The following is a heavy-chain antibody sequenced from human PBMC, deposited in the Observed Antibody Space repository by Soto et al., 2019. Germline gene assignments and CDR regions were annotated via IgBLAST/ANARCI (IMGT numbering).Heavy chain of an antibody. Sequence: SQTLSLTCVISGDSVSSNSAAWNWIRQSPSRGLEWLGRTYYRSKWYNDYAVSVKSRITINPDTSKNQFSLQLNSVTPEDTAVYYCSGASREQLHKQGYYGMDVWGQGTTVTVSS. D-gene: IGHD6-6*01. J-gene: IGHJ6*02. CDR3: SGASREQLHKQGYYGMDV. CDR1: GDSVSSNSAA. CDR2: TYYRSKWYN. V-gene: IGHV6-1*01.